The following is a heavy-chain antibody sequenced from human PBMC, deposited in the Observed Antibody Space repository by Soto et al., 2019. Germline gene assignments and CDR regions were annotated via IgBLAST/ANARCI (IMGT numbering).Heavy chain of an antibody. V-gene: IGHV4-30-4*01. CDR1: SGSISSGDYF. CDR2: ISYSGST. D-gene: IGHD4-17*01. CDR3: ARGDYPFSVDV. J-gene: IGHJ6*02. Sequence: QVQLQESGPGLVKPSQTLSLTCTVSSGSISSGDYFWTWIRQPPGKGLEWIGYISYSGSTYYNPSLKSRVTISADTSKNQFSLNLNPVTAADTAVYYCARGDYPFSVDVWGQGTTVTVSS.